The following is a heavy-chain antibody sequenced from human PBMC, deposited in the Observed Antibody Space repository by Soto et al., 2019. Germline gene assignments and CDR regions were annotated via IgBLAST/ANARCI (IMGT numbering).Heavy chain of an antibody. Sequence: PGGSLRLSCAASGFTFSSYAMSWVRQAPGKGLEWVSAISGSGGSTYYADSVKGRFTISRDNSKNTLYLQMNSLRAEDTAVYYCAKDPAFGVVIFHNYFDYWGQGTLVTVSS. CDR3: AKDPAFGVVIFHNYFDY. V-gene: IGHV3-23*01. CDR1: GFTFSSYA. J-gene: IGHJ4*02. CDR2: ISGSGGST. D-gene: IGHD3-3*01.